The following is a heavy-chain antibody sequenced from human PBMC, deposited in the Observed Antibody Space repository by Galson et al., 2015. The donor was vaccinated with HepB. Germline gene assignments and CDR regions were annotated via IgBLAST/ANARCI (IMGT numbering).Heavy chain of an antibody. CDR2: IIPIFGTA. V-gene: IGHV1-69*13. CDR3: ARGPRNVVVPAAANWFDP. D-gene: IGHD2-2*01. J-gene: IGHJ5*02. CDR1: GGTFSSYA. Sequence: SVKVSCKASGGTFSSYAISWVRQAPGQGLEWMGGIIPIFGTANYAQKFQGRVTITADESTSTAYMELSSLRSEDTAVYYCARGPRNVVVPAAANWFDPWGQGTLVTVSS.